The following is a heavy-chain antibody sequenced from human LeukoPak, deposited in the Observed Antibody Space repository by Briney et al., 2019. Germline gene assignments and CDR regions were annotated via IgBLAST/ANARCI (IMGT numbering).Heavy chain of an antibody. CDR2: ISSSSSYI. J-gene: IGHJ4*02. CDR3: AGDYGDYGSYFDY. CDR1: GFTFSSYS. V-gene: IGHV3-21*01. Sequence: GGSLRLSCAASGFTFSSYSMNWVRQAPGKGLEWVSSISSSSSYIYYADSVKGRFTISRDNAKNSLYLQMNSLRAEDTAVYYCAGDYGDYGSYFDYWGQGTLVTVSS. D-gene: IGHD4-17*01.